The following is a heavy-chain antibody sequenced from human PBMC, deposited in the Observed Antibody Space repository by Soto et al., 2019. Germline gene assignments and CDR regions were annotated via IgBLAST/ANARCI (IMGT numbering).Heavy chain of an antibody. CDR3: ARVNGGYSYGMDV. V-gene: IGHV4-4*02. CDR2: IYHSGST. Sequence: QVQLQESGPGLVKPSGTLSLTCAVSGGSISSSNWWSWVRQPPGKGLEWIGEIYHSGSTNYNPSLKSRVAIAVAKSKDQFSLKLSSVTAADTAVYYCARVNGGYSYGMDVWGQGTTVTVSS. D-gene: IGHD4-17*01. J-gene: IGHJ6*02. CDR1: GGSISSSNW.